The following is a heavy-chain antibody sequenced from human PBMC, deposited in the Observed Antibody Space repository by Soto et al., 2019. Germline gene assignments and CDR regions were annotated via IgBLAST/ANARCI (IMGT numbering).Heavy chain of an antibody. CDR3: ARGPKVSEYRYYYYYGMDV. D-gene: IGHD3-3*01. CDR2: IYHSGST. Sequence: SETLSLTCAVSGGSISSSNWWSWVRQPPGKGLEWIGEIYHSGSTNYNPSLKSRVTISVDKSKNQFSLKLSSVTAADTAVYYCARGPKVSEYRYYYYYGMDVWGQGTTVTVSS. V-gene: IGHV4-4*02. CDR1: GGSISSSNW. J-gene: IGHJ6*02.